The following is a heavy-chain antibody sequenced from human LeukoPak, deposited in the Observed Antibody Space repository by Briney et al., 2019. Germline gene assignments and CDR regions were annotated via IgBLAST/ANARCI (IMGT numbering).Heavy chain of an antibody. CDR3: ARDLITVAGTDYGMDV. Sequence: PSQTLSLTCTVSGGSISSGSYYWSWIRQPAGKGLEWIGRIYTSGSTNYNPSLKSRVTISVDTSKNQFSLKLSSVTAADTAVYYCARDLITVAGTDYGMDVWGQGTTVTVSS. J-gene: IGHJ6*02. CDR1: GGSISSGSYY. CDR2: IYTSGST. V-gene: IGHV4-61*02. D-gene: IGHD6-19*01.